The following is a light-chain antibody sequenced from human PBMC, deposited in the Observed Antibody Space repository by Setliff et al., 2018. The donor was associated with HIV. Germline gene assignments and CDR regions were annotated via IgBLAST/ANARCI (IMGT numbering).Light chain of an antibody. V-gene: IGLV2-14*03. J-gene: IGLJ2*01. CDR2: DVS. CDR3: SSYTINTPLT. Sequence: QSVLTQPASVSGSPGQSITISCTGTSSDVGTYNFVSWYQQHPGKAPKLMIYDVSNRPSGVSNRFSASKSGNTASLTISGLQAEDEADYFCSSYTINTPLTFGGGTKVT. CDR1: SSDVGTYNF.